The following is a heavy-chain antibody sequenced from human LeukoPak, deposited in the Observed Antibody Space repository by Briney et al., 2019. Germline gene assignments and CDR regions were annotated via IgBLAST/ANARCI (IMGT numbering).Heavy chain of an antibody. CDR2: IDWDDDK. CDR3: ARMTPDSPSFDY. CDR1: GFSLTTREMC. J-gene: IGHJ4*02. Sequence: SGPALVKPTQTLTLTCTFSGFSLTTREMCGAWIRQPPGKALEWLARIDWDDDKFYSPSLKTRLTISKDTSKAQVILTMPNMDPVDTATYYCARMTPDSPSFDYWGQGTLVTVSS. V-gene: IGHV2-70*17. D-gene: IGHD2-21*01.